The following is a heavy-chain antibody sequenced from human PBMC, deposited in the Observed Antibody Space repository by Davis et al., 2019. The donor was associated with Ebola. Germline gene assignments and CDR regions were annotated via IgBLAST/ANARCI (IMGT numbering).Heavy chain of an antibody. CDR1: GFSLSSSA. J-gene: IGHJ4*02. CDR2: IVVGSGNT. V-gene: IGHV1-58*02. CDR3: ARPAAAVQLWSHLDY. D-gene: IGHD5-18*01. Sequence: AASATVSCKASGFSLSSSAMQWVRQARGPRLEWIGWIVVGSGNTNYAQKFQGRVTMTRDTSTSTVYMELSSLRSEDTAVYYCARPAAAVQLWSHLDYWGQGTLVTVSS.